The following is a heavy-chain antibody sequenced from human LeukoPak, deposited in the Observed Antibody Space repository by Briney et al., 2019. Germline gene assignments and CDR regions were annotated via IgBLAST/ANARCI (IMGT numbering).Heavy chain of an antibody. CDR3: ATRYSSGWYYFDP. CDR2: FYPEDGET. V-gene: IGHV1-24*01. CDR1: GYTLTELS. D-gene: IGHD6-19*01. J-gene: IGHJ5*02. Sequence: ASVKVSCKVSGYTLTELSMHWVRQAPGKGLEWMGGFYPEDGETIYAQKFQGRVTMTEDTSTDTAYMELSSLRSEDTAVYYCATRYSSGWYYFDPWGQGTLVTVSS.